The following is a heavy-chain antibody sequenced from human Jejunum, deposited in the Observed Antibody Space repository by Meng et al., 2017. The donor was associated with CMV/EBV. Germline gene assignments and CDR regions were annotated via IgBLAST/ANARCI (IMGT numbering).Heavy chain of an antibody. CDR2: ISYNGST. D-gene: IGHD3-22*01. V-gene: IGHV4-30-4*08. CDR3: VSFYYDRSGHNWFDP. J-gene: IGHJ5*02. CDR1: GSFTNSGHYY. Sequence: VSGSFTNSGHYYWSWVRQAPGKGLEWIGYISYNGSTSYSPSLKTRIDMSIDTSKAQFSLKMSSVTAADTAVYYCVSFYYDRSGHNWFDPWGRGTLVTV.